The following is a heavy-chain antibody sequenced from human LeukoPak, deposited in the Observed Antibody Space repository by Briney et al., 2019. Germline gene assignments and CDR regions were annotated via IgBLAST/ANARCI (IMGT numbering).Heavy chain of an antibody. CDR2: IYSSGST. V-gene: IGHV4-59*01. J-gene: IGHJ4*02. CDR1: GGSISNYH. CDR3: ARRIGSKDYFDF. D-gene: IGHD3-10*01. Sequence: SETLSLTCTVSGGSISNYHWSWIRQPPGQGLEWVAYIYSSGSTNYSPSLKSRVTISVDLSKNQFSLKPSSVTAADTAVYYCARRIGSKDYFDFWGQGALVTVSS.